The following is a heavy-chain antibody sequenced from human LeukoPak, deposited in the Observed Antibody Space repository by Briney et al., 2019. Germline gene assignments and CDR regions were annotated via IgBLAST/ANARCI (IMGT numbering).Heavy chain of an antibody. J-gene: IGHJ6*02. CDR1: GYTFTSYY. D-gene: IGHD3-3*01. V-gene: IGHV1-46*01. Sequence: ASVKVSCTASGYTFTSYYMHWVRQAPGQGLEWMGIINPSGGSTSYAQKFQGRVTMTRDTSTSTVYMELSSLRSEDTAVYYCARELPVLRFLEWLSLYYYYYYGMDVWGQGTTVTVSS. CDR2: INPSGGST. CDR3: ARELPVLRFLEWLSLYYYYYYGMDV.